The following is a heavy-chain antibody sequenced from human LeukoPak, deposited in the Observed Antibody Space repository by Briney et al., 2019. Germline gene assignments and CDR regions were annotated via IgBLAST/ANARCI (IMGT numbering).Heavy chain of an antibody. J-gene: IGHJ4*02. CDR3: ARGGMTGYYNPNFDY. Sequence: ASVKVSCKASGGTFSSYAISWVRQAPGQGLEWMGGIIPIFGTANYAQKFQGRVTITAGESTSTAYMELSSLRSEDTAVYYCARGGMTGYYNPNFDYWGQGTLVTVSS. V-gene: IGHV1-69*13. D-gene: IGHD3-9*01. CDR2: IIPIFGTA. CDR1: GGTFSSYA.